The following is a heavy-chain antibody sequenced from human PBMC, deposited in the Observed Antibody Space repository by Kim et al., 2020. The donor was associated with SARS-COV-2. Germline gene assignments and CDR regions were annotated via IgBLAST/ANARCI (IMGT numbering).Heavy chain of an antibody. V-gene: IGHV1-18*04. Sequence: ASVKVSCKASGYTFTSYGISWVRQAPGQGLEWMGWISAYNGNTNYAQKLQGRVTMTTDTSTSTAYMELRSLRSDDTAVYYCARGGLSMVRGLSLSGGRGPAHYGMDVWGQGTTVTVSS. D-gene: IGHD3-10*01. J-gene: IGHJ6*02. CDR3: ARGGLSMVRGLSLSGGRGPAHYGMDV. CDR2: ISAYNGNT. CDR1: GYTFTSYG.